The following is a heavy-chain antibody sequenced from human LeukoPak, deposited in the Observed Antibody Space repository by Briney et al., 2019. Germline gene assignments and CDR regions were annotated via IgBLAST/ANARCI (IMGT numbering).Heavy chain of an antibody. J-gene: IGHJ4*02. D-gene: IGHD6-13*01. CDR3: VQSTAWYRSSWYLIY. CDR1: GVTFSSYS. V-gene: IGHV3-23*01. CDR2: IGSGSGGRT. Sequence: GGSLRLSCAASGVTFSSYSMSWGRQAPGKGLEWVSGIGSGSGGRTYYADSVKGRFSISRDNSRDTLNLQMNSLRAEDTAIYYCVQSTAWYRSSWYLIYWGQGILVTVSS.